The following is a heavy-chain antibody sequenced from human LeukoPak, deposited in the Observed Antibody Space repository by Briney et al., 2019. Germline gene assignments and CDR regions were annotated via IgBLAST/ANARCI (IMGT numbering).Heavy chain of an antibody. V-gene: IGHV3-7*01. D-gene: IGHD2-15*01. Sequence: GGSLRLSCAASGFTFSDYWLDWVRQAPGKGLEWLGNIKEDGTYINYFESVKGRFTISRDNAKNSVYMQMNSLRAEDTAVYSCARQRRYCSGDSCYQRTFDFWGQGTLVTVSS. CDR1: GFTFSDYW. J-gene: IGHJ4*02. CDR3: ARQRRYCSGDSCYQRTFDF. CDR2: IKEDGTYI.